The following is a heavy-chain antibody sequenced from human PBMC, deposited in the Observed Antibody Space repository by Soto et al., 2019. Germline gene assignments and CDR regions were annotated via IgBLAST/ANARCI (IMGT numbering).Heavy chain of an antibody. Sequence: GGSLRLSCAASGFTFSSYGMHWVRQAPGKGLEWVAVISYDGSNKYYADSVKGRFTISRDNSKNTLYLQMNSLRAEDTAVYYCAKDLMRQQLLDAFDIWGQGTMVTVSS. D-gene: IGHD6-13*01. V-gene: IGHV3-30*18. CDR3: AKDLMRQQLLDAFDI. CDR1: GFTFSSYG. J-gene: IGHJ3*02. CDR2: ISYDGSNK.